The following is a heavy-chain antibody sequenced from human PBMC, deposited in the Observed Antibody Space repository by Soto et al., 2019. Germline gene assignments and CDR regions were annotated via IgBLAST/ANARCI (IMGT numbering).Heavy chain of an antibody. D-gene: IGHD3-10*01. Sequence: GGSLRLSCAPSGFTLRSYWMSWVRQAPGKGLEWLATIKTDASEKKYVESVKGRFTVSRDNAKNSLYLQMDSLRAEDTAVYYGARASGYGSGSSVNHYLHCWGRGTLVTVSS. J-gene: IGHJ4*01. CDR1: GFTLRSYW. CDR3: ARASGYGSGSSVNHYLHC. V-gene: IGHV3-7*01. CDR2: IKTDASEK.